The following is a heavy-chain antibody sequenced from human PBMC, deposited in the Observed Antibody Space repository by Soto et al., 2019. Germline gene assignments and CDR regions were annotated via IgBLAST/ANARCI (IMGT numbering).Heavy chain of an antibody. CDR1: GYRFADYG. V-gene: IGHV5-51*01. CDR2: TYPGDSDT. Sequence: PGESMRVSCRGYGYRFADYGGGWVRQMPGRGLEWMGITYPGDSDTRYSPSFQGQVTISADKSITTAYLRWSSLKASDTAMYYCARVRVGAADAFDIWGQGTMVTVSS. D-gene: IGHD1-26*01. J-gene: IGHJ3*02. CDR3: ARVRVGAADAFDI.